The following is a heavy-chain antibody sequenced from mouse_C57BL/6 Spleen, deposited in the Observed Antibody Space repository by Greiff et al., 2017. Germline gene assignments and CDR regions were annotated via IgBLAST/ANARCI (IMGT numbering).Heavy chain of an antibody. J-gene: IGHJ3*01. Sequence: EVQLQQSGPELVKPGASVKIPCKASGYTFTDYNMDWVKQSHGKSLEWIGDINPNNGGTIYNQKFKGKATLTVDKSSSTAYMELRSLTSEDTAVYYCARLDDGYFLFAYWGQGTLVTVSA. V-gene: IGHV1-18*01. CDR2: INPNNGGT. CDR1: GYTFTDYN. D-gene: IGHD2-3*01. CDR3: ARLDDGYFLFAY.